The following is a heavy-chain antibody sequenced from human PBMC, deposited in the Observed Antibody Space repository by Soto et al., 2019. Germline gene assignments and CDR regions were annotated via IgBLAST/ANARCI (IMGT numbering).Heavy chain of an antibody. CDR3: ARSNIVVVVAALDY. Sequence: SVKASCKASGGTFSSYAISWVRQAPGQGLEWMGGIIPIFGTANYAQKFQGRVTITADESTSTAYMELSSLRSEDTAVYYCARSNIVVVVAALDYWGQGTLVTVSS. V-gene: IGHV1-69*13. J-gene: IGHJ4*02. CDR1: GGTFSSYA. CDR2: IIPIFGTA. D-gene: IGHD2-15*01.